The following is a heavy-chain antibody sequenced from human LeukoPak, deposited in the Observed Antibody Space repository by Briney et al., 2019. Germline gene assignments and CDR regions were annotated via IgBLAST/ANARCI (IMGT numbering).Heavy chain of an antibody. CDR3: ENYMDV. V-gene: IGHV3-23*01. CDR1: GFNFSISA. CDR2: ISGSGNST. Sequence: GGSLRLSRVASGFNFSISAMNWIRQTPEKGLEWVAVISGSGNSTYYADSVRGRFTISRDNSKNTVYLQMDSLRAEDTAIYYCENYMDVWGNGTTVTVSS. J-gene: IGHJ6*03.